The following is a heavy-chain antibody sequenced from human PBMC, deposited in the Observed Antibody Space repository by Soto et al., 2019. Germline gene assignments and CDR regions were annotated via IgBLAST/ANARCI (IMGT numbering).Heavy chain of an antibody. V-gene: IGHV5-51*01. CDR3: ARHGYCGGDCYSLYYYYGMDV. J-gene: IGHJ6*02. D-gene: IGHD2-21*02. Sequence: GESLVIYCHCSGYSFTRYWIGWVRQMRGKGLDWMGFIYPGDSDTRYSPSFQGQVTISADKSISTAYLQWSSLKASDTAMYYCARHGYCGGDCYSLYYYYGMDVWGQGTTVTVSS. CDR1: GYSFTRYW. CDR2: IYPGDSDT.